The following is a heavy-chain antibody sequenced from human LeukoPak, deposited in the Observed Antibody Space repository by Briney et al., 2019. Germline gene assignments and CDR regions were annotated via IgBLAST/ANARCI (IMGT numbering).Heavy chain of an antibody. CDR2: ISGSGGST. CDR1: GFTFSSYA. V-gene: IGHV3-23*01. Sequence: GGSLRLSCAASGFTFSSYAMSWVRQAPGKGLEWVSAISGSGGSTYYADSVKGRFTISRDTSDNTLNLQMNGLGAEDSAVYYCAAKGNGYTGIYVFAHWGQGTLVTVSA. D-gene: IGHD1-26*01. CDR3: AAKGNGYTGIYVFAH. J-gene: IGHJ4*02.